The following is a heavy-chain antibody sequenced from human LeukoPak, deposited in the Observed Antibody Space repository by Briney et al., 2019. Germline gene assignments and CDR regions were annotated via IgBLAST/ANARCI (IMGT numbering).Heavy chain of an antibody. D-gene: IGHD5-18*01. CDR2: INHSGST. J-gene: IGHJ4*02. CDR1: GGSFSGYY. Sequence: KPSETLSLTCAVYGGSFSGYYWSWIRQPPGKGLEWIGEINHSGSTNYNPSLKSRVTISVDTSKNQFSLKLSSVTAADTAVYYCARGRRLPYSHGCPDYWGQGTLVTVSS. CDR3: ARGRRLPYSHGCPDY. V-gene: IGHV4-34*01.